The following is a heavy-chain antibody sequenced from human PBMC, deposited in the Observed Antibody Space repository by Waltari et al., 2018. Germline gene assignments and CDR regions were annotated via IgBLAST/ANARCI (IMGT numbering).Heavy chain of an antibody. J-gene: IGHJ4*02. CDR1: GGSISSSSYY. CDR3: ARRPHSGYEWSY. Sequence: QLQLQESGPGLVKPSETLSLTCTVPGGSISSSSYYWGWIRQPPGTGLEWIGSIYYSGSTYYNPSLKSRVTISVDTSKNQFSLKLSSVTAADTAVYYCARRPHSGYEWSYWGQGTLVTVSS. CDR2: IYYSGST. V-gene: IGHV4-39*07. D-gene: IGHD5-12*01.